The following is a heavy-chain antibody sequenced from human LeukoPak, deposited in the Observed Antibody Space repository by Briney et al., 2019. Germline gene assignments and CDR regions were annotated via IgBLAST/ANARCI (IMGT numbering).Heavy chain of an antibody. J-gene: IGHJ4*02. Sequence: GGSLRLSCAASGFTFSSYEMNWVRQAPGKGLEWVSGIRADAVTTYYADSVKGRFIISRDNSKNTVYLQMNSLSAEDAAVYYCVKDDGWVQYANWGQGTLVTVSS. D-gene: IGHD5-24*01. V-gene: IGHV3-23*01. CDR3: VKDDGWVQYAN. CDR2: IRADAVTT. CDR1: GFTFSSYE.